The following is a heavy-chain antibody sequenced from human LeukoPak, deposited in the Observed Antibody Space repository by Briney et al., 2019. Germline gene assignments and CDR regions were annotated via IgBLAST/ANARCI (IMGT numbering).Heavy chain of an antibody. CDR1: GFTFSSYA. CDR3: AKEKKYYYDSTGYPGYDY. V-gene: IGHV3-23*01. J-gene: IGHJ4*02. Sequence: GGSLRLSCAASGFTFSSYAMDWVRQAPGKGLEWVSAISGSGGSTYYADSVKGRFTISRDSSENTLYLQMNSLRAEDTAVYYCAKEKKYYYDSTGYPGYDYWGQGTLVTVSS. CDR2: ISGSGGST. D-gene: IGHD3-22*01.